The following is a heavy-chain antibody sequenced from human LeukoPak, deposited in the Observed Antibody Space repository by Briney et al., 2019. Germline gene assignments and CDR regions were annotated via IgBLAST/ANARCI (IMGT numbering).Heavy chain of an antibody. Sequence: SETLSLTCTVSGGSISSSSYFWGWIRQPPGKGLEWIGSIYYSGSTYYNPSLKSRVTLSVDTSKNQFSLKLSSVTAADTAVYYCARDLAVLGYFHFDYWGQGTLVTVSS. CDR3: ARDLAVLGYFHFDY. J-gene: IGHJ4*02. V-gene: IGHV4-39*07. D-gene: IGHD3-22*01. CDR1: GGSISSSSYF. CDR2: IYYSGST.